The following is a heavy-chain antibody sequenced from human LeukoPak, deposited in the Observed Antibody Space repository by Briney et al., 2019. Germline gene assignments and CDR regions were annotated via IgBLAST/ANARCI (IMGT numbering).Heavy chain of an antibody. CDR1: GYAFTSYG. CDR3: ARDIAVADY. J-gene: IGHJ4*02. D-gene: IGHD6-19*01. Sequence: GASVNVSCTASGYAFTSYGISWVRQAPGQGLEWMGWISAYNGNTNYAQKLQGRVTMTTDTSTSTAYMELRSLRSDDTVLYYCARDIAVADYWGREPWSPSPQ. V-gene: IGHV1-18*01. CDR2: ISAYNGNT.